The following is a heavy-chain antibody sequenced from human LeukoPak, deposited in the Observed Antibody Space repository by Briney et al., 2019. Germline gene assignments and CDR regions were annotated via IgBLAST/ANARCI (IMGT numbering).Heavy chain of an antibody. Sequence: SETLSLTCTVSGYTISSGYYWGWIRQPPGKGLEWIGSIYHSGSTYYNPSLKSRVTISVDTSKNQFSLKLSSVTAADTAVYYRASTGDETESNYGDFDYWGQGTLVTVSS. J-gene: IGHJ4*02. CDR1: GYTISSGYY. CDR3: ASTGDETESNYGDFDY. V-gene: IGHV4-38-2*02. CDR2: IYHSGST. D-gene: IGHD7-27*01.